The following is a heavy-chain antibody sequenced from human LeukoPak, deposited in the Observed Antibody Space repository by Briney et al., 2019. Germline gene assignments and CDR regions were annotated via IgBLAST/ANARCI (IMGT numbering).Heavy chain of an antibody. CDR3: ARRSSGSPPYYFDS. Sequence: GGSLRLSCAASGFSFSSYWMHWVRQAPGKGLVWVARINSDGSTTNHADYVKGRFTISRDNAKNTLYLQMNSLRAEDTAVYYCARRSSGSPPYYFDSWGQGALVTVSS. CDR1: GFSFSSYW. D-gene: IGHD1-26*01. V-gene: IGHV3-74*01. CDR2: INSDGSTT. J-gene: IGHJ4*02.